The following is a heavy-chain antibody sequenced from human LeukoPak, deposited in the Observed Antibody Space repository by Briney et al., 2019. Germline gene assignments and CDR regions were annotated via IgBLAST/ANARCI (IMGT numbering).Heavy chain of an antibody. CDR2: MSINSGLK. CDR1: GFTFSSYS. Sequence: GGSLRLTCAASGFTFSSYSMNWVRQAPGKGLEWVSSMSINSGLKYHADSVKGRFTISRDNAKNSLYLQMNSLRAEDTAVYYCAREFEYRTSGAGYWGQGTLVTVSS. D-gene: IGHD6-6*01. J-gene: IGHJ4*02. V-gene: IGHV3-21*01. CDR3: AREFEYRTSGAGY.